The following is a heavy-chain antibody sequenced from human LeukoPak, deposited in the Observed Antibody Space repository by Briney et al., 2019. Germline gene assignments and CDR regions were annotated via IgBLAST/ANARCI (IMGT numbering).Heavy chain of an antibody. Sequence: GSLRLSCVASGFTVSNKYMSWVRQAPGKGLEWVSVLYNAGSTYYADSVKGRFTISRDNSKNTLYLQMYSLRAEDTAVYYCARAGTYDPRGGDYFGMDVWGQGTTVTVSS. V-gene: IGHV3-53*01. CDR2: LYNAGST. CDR1: GFTVSNKY. D-gene: IGHD3-10*01. CDR3: ARAGTYDPRGGDYFGMDV. J-gene: IGHJ6*02.